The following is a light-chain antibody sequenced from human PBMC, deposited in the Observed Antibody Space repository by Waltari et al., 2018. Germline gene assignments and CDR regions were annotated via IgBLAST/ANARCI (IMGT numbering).Light chain of an antibody. J-gene: IGLJ3*02. V-gene: IGLV1-44*01. CDR1: INNIGSYY. CDR2: GNS. Sequence: QSALTQEISLSGTVGQKVTLSCTGNINNIGSYYVGWYQQISNGAPKTVMFGNSRPSGIPDRFSGSKSGTTAFLIISGLQPEDEGDYYCSTWDYTYNVWVFGGGTKVTVL. CDR3: STWDYTYNVWV.